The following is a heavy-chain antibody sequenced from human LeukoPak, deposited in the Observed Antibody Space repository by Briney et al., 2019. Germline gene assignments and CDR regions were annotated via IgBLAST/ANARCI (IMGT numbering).Heavy chain of an antibody. J-gene: IGHJ5*02. V-gene: IGHV4-39*01. CDR3: ARHAPNSCRFDP. CDR2: LYYSGST. CDR1: GVSVIGGSGYY. Sequence: PSETLSLTCTVSGVSVIGGSGYYWGWVRQSPEKGLEWIGSLYYSGSTYYNPSFNGRATVSIDTSKNHFSLNLTSVTAADTAVYFCARHAPNSCRFDPWGQGTLVTVSS. D-gene: IGHD2/OR15-2a*01.